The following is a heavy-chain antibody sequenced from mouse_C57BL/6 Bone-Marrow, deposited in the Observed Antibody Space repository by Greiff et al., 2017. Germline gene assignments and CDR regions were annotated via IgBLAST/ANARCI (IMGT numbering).Heavy chain of an antibody. V-gene: IGHV1-59*01. Sequence: QVQLQQPGAELVRPGTSVKLSCKASGYTFTSYWMHWVKQRPGQGLEWIGVIDPSDSYTNYNQKFKGKATLTVDTSSSTAYMQLSSLTSEDSAVYYYARLYYGSRPGFAYWGQGTLVTVSA. CDR3: ARLYYGSRPGFAY. CDR2: IDPSDSYT. J-gene: IGHJ3*01. D-gene: IGHD1-1*01. CDR1: GYTFTSYW.